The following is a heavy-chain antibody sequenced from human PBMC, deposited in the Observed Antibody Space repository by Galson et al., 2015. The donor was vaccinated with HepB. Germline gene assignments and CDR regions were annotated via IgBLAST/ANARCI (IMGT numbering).Heavy chain of an antibody. CDR1: GYTFTSYG. V-gene: IGHV1-69*13. CDR3: ARDCSSTSCPIAY. Sequence: SVKVSCKASGYTFTSYGISWVRQAPGQGLEWMGWIIPIFGTANYAQKFQGRVTITADESTSTAYMELSSLRSEDTAVYYCARDCSSTSCPIAYWGQGTLVTVSS. J-gene: IGHJ4*02. CDR2: IIPIFGTA. D-gene: IGHD2-2*01.